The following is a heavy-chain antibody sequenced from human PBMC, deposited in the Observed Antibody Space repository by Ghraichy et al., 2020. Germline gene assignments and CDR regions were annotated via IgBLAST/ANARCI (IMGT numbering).Heavy chain of an antibody. D-gene: IGHD3-10*01. CDR2: INHSGST. CDR1: GGSFSGYY. Sequence: SETLSLTCAVYGGSFSGYYWSWIRQPPGKGLEWIGEINHSGSTNYNPSLKSRVTISVDTSKNQFSLKLSSVTAADTAVYYCARGGVVGYGSGSYYKTRLDYWGQGTLVTVSS. V-gene: IGHV4-34*01. CDR3: ARGGVVGYGSGSYYKTRLDY. J-gene: IGHJ4*02.